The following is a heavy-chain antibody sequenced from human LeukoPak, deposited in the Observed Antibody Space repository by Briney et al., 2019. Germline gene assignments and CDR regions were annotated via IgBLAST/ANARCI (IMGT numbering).Heavy chain of an antibody. D-gene: IGHD2-21*02. Sequence: EASVKVSCKASGGTFSSYTISWVRQAPGQGLEWMGRIIPILGIANYAQKFQGRVTITADKSTSTAYMELSSLRSEDTAVYYCARGEVVVVTAIRYYYYGMDVWGRGTTVTVSS. CDR2: IIPILGIA. CDR3: ARGEVVVVTAIRYYYYGMDV. CDR1: GGTFSSYT. V-gene: IGHV1-69*02. J-gene: IGHJ6*02.